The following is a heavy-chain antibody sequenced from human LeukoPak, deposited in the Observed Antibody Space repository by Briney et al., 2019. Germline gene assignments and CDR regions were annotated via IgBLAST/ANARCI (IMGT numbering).Heavy chain of an antibody. CDR1: GFTFSCYG. CDR2: IRYDGSNK. Sequence: GGSLRLSCAASGFTFSCYGMHWVRQAPGKGLEWVAFIRYDGSNKYYADSVKGRFTISRDNSKHTLYLQMNSLRAEDTAVYYCAKGISGESYYYYMDVWGKGTTVAISS. D-gene: IGHD4-17*01. V-gene: IGHV3-30*02. J-gene: IGHJ6*03. CDR3: AKGISGESYYYYMDV.